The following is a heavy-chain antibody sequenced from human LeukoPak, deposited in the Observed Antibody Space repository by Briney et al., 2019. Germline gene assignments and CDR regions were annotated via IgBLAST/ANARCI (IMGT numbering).Heavy chain of an antibody. CDR3: ARGHDSSGYYYGNAFDI. CDR1: GFTFSSYA. Sequence: GGSLRLSCAASGFTFSSYAMSWVRQAPGKGLEWVANIKQDGSEKYYVDSVKGRFTISRDNAKNSLYLQMNSLRAEDTAVYYCARGHDSSGYYYGNAFDIGAQGKMVTVSS. J-gene: IGHJ3*02. D-gene: IGHD3-22*01. V-gene: IGHV3-7*01. CDR2: IKQDGSEK.